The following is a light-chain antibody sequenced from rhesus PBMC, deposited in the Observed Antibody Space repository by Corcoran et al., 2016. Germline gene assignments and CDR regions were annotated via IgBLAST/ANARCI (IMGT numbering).Light chain of an antibody. CDR3: QHGYGTPYS. Sequence: DIQMTQSPSSLSASVGDRVTITCRASENVNNYLNWYQQKPGKAPKLLIYEASTLQIGVPSRFSGSGSGTDYTFRISSLQPEDVATYYCQHGYGTPYSFGQGTKVEIK. J-gene: IGKJ2*01. CDR2: EAS. CDR1: ENVNNY. V-gene: IGKV1-74*01.